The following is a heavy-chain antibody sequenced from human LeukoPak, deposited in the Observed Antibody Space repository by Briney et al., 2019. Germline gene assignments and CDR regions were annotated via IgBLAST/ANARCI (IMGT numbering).Heavy chain of an antibody. CDR1: GFPFSNYW. CDR3: ARPDGSSGNDY. Sequence: PGGSLRLSCAASGFPFSNYWMHWVRQAPGKGLEWVSYISSSGSTIYYADSVKGRFTISRDNAKNSLYLQMNSLRAEDTAVYYCARPDGSSGNDYWGQGTLVTVSS. J-gene: IGHJ4*02. CDR2: ISSSGSTI. V-gene: IGHV3-48*04. D-gene: IGHD6-19*01.